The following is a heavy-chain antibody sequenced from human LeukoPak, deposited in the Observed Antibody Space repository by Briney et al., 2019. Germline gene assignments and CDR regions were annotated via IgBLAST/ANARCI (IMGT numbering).Heavy chain of an antibody. CDR3: ARGARTYSSGWYTL. D-gene: IGHD6-19*01. CDR1: GFTFSSYD. CDR2: IGTAGDT. V-gene: IGHV3-13*01. Sequence: PGGSLRLSCAASGFTFSSYDMHWVRQATGKGLEWVSAIGTAGDTYYPGSVKGRFTVSRENAKNSLYLQMNSLRAGDTAVYYCARGARTYSSGWYTLWGQGTLVTVSS. J-gene: IGHJ4*02.